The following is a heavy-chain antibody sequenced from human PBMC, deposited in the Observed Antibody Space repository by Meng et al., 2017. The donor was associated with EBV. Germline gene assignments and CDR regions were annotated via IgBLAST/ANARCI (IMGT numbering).Heavy chain of an antibody. V-gene: IGHV1-18*01. Sequence: HVQLGQSGAEVNKPWSSLKVSCKASGYNLSSYGISWVRQAPGQGLESMGCISAYNGHTNYAQKRQGRVTLTTDTSTSTAYMELSSLRSDDTAVYYCARGLDYFDYWGQGTLVTVSS. J-gene: IGHJ4*02. CDR3: ARGLDYFDY. CDR1: GYNLSSYG. CDR2: ISAYNGHT.